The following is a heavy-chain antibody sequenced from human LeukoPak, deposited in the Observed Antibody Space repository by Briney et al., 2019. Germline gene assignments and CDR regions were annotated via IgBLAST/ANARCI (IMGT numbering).Heavy chain of an antibody. D-gene: IGHD6-13*01. Sequence: VASVKVSCKASGYTFTDYYMHWVRQAPGQGLEWMGWINPNSGVTNYAQKFQGRVTMTRDTSISAAYMELSRLRSDDTAVYSCARSRGLFSSWYADYWGQGTLVTVSS. CDR2: INPNSGVT. J-gene: IGHJ4*02. V-gene: IGHV1-2*02. CDR1: GYTFTDYY. CDR3: ARSRGLFSSWYADY.